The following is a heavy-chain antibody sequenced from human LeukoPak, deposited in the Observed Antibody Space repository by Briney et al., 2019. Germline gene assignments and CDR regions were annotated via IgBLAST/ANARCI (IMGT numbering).Heavy chain of an antibody. D-gene: IGHD2-15*01. J-gene: IGHJ4*02. CDR1: GFTLSNYN. CDR2: ISISSNYI. V-gene: IGHV3-21*01. Sequence: GSLRLSCAASGFTLSNYNMYWVRQAPGNGLEWVSCISISSNYIYYPDSVKGRFTISGDNAKNSLYLQMNSLRAEDTAVYYCARDGGGGLDYWGQGTLVTVSS. CDR3: ARDGGGGLDY.